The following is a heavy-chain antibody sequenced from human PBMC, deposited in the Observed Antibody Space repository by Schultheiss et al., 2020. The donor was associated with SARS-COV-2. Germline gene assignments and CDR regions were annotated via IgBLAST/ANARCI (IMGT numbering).Heavy chain of an antibody. CDR3: AKRRGSDWQEFDP. Sequence: GGSLRLSCAASGFTFSSYSMNWVRQAPGKGLEWVSSISSSSSYIYYADSVKGRFTISRDNAKNSLYLQMSSLRAEDTAIYYCAKRRGSDWQEFDPWGQGTLVTVSS. D-gene: IGHD3/OR15-3a*01. CDR2: ISSSSSYI. J-gene: IGHJ5*02. CDR1: GFTFSSYS. V-gene: IGHV3-21*04.